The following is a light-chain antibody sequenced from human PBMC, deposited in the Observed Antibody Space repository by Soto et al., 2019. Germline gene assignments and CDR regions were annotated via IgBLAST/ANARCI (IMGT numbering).Light chain of an antibody. CDR3: QQYGSSLPWS. J-gene: IGKJ1*01. Sequence: EIVLTQSPGTLSSSPGERATLSCRASQSFSSSYLAWYQQKPGQAPRLLIYATSTRATGIPDRFSGSGSGTDFTLTIFRLEPEDYAVYYCQQYGSSLPWSFGQGTKVEAK. CDR1: QSFSSSY. V-gene: IGKV3-20*01. CDR2: ATS.